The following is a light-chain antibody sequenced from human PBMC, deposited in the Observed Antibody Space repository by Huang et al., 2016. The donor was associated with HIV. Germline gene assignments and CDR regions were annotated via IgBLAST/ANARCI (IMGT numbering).Light chain of an antibody. Sequence: EIVLTQSPGTLSLSPGERATLSCRASQSVSNNYLAWYQQKPGQAPRLLSYGASSRATGIPDRFSGSGSGTGFTLTISRLEPEDFAVYFCQQYGTLLTFGGGTKVEI. CDR2: GAS. V-gene: IGKV3-20*01. J-gene: IGKJ4*01. CDR3: QQYGTLLT. CDR1: QSVSNNY.